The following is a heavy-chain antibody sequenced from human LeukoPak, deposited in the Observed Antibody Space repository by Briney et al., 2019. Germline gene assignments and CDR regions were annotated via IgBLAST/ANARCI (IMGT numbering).Heavy chain of an antibody. D-gene: IGHD6-13*01. V-gene: IGHV1-2*02. CDR1: GYTFTGYY. CDR3: ARDPKLAAAGTGDAFDI. J-gene: IGHJ3*02. CDR2: INPNSGGT. Sequence: GASVKVSCKASGYTFTGYYMHWVRQAPGQGLEWMGWINPNSGGTNYAQKFQGRVTITAEKSTSTAYMELSSLRSEDTAVYYCARDPKLAAAGTGDAFDIWGQGTVVTVSS.